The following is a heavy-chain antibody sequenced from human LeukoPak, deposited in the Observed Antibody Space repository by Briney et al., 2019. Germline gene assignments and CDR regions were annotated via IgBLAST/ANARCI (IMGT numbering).Heavy chain of an antibody. D-gene: IGHD5-12*01. V-gene: IGHV4-39*01. J-gene: IGHJ6*03. CDR1: GGSISSSSYY. Sequence: SETLSLTCTVSGGSISSSSYYWGWIRQPPGKGLEWIGSVYYSGSTYYNPSLKSRVTISVDKSKNQFSLKLSSVTAADTAVYYCARHIRGYSGYDQDYYYYMDVWGKGTTVTISS. CDR3: ARHIRGYSGYDQDYYYYMDV. CDR2: VYYSGST.